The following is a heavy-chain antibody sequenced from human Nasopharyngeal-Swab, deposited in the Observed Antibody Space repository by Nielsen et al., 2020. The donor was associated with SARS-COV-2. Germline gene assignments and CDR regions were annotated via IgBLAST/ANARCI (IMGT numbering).Heavy chain of an antibody. V-gene: IGHV4-34*01. CDR2: INHSGST. CDR3: ARDQGGSGSYLLYGMDV. D-gene: IGHD1-26*01. CDR1: GGSFSGYY. Sequence: GSLRLSCAVYGGSFSGYYWSWIRQPPGKGLEWIGEINHSGSTNYNPSLKSRVTISVDTSKNQFSLKLSSVTAADTAVYYCARDQGGSGSYLLYGMDVWGQGTTVTVSS. J-gene: IGHJ6*02.